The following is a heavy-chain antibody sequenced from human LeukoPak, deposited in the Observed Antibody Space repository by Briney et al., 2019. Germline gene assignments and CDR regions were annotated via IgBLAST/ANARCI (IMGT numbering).Heavy chain of an antibody. CDR2: IYYSGST. J-gene: IGHJ4*02. CDR3: ARDYRVGYYYDSSGFDY. CDR1: GGSISSYY. Sequence: SETLSLTCTVSGGSISSYYWSWIRQPPGKGLEWIGYIYYSGSTNYNPSLKSRVTISVDTSKNQFSLKLSSVTAADTAVYYCARDYRVGYYYDSSGFDYWGQGTLVTVSS. D-gene: IGHD3-22*01. V-gene: IGHV4-59*01.